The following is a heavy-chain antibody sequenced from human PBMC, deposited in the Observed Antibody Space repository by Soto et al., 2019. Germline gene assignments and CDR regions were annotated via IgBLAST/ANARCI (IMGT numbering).Heavy chain of an antibody. CDR1: GFTFSSYG. CDR3: AGKGQQLVTGHFDY. CDR2: ISYDGSNK. V-gene: IGHV3-30*03. D-gene: IGHD6-13*01. Sequence: QVQLVESGGGVVQPGRSLRLSCAASGFTFSSYGMHWVRQAPGKGLEWVAVISYDGSNKYYADSVKGRFTISRDNSKNTLYLQMNSLRAEDTAVYYCAGKGQQLVTGHFDYWGQGTLVTVSS. J-gene: IGHJ4*02.